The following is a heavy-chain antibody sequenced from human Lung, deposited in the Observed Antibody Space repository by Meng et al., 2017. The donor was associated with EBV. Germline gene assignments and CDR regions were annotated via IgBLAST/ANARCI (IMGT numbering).Heavy chain of an antibody. Sequence: QGQVCNPGGEVRKPGPPVKVPSKDSEFHFTGYYIHWVRQAPGQGLEWMGVLTPNSGDTNYAQKFQGRVTMTRDTSISTAYLELSRLRSDDTAVYYCARERIAVAGTEYPDYWGQGTLVTVSS. CDR1: EFHFTGYY. CDR2: LTPNSGDT. CDR3: ARERIAVAGTEYPDY. V-gene: IGHV1-2*02. D-gene: IGHD6-19*01. J-gene: IGHJ4*02.